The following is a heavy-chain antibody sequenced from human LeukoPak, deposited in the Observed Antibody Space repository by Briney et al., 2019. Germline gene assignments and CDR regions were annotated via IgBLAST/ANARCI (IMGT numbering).Heavy chain of an antibody. D-gene: IGHD4-17*01. J-gene: IGHJ4*02. V-gene: IGHV3-21*01. CDR1: GFTFSSYS. CDR2: ISSSSSYI. Sequence: GGSLRLSCAASGFTFSSYSMNWVRQAPGKGLEWVSSISSSSSYIYYADSVKGRFTISRDNAKNSLYLQMNSLRAEDTAVYYCARGDPNYGDYDYWGQGTLVTVSS. CDR3: ARGDPNYGDYDY.